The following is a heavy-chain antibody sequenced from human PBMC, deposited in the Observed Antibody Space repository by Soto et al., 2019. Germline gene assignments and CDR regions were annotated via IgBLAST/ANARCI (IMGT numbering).Heavy chain of an antibody. CDR1: GFTFSSYS. D-gene: IGHD3-22*01. Sequence: GGSLRLSCAASGFTFSSYSMNWVRQAPGKGLEWVSSISSSSSYIYYADSVKGRFTISRDNAKNSLYLQMNSLRAEDTAVYYCARERDSSGYYPTDAFDIWGQGTMVTVSS. V-gene: IGHV3-21*01. CDR3: ARERDSSGYYPTDAFDI. J-gene: IGHJ3*02. CDR2: ISSSSSYI.